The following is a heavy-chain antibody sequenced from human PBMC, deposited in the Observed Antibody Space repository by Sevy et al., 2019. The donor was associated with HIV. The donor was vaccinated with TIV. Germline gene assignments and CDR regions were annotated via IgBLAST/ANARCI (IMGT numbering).Heavy chain of an antibody. D-gene: IGHD1-1*01. J-gene: IGHJ4*02. CDR3: TRWKGLQSIFDY. CDR2: LKSKADGGTV. Sequence: GGSLRLSCTTSGFTFGDYAMNWVRQAPGKGLEWVAFLKSKADGGTVDHAASVKGRFTISRDDSKSIAYLQMNDLTTEDTVVYYCTRWKGLQSIFDYWGQGALVTVSS. V-gene: IGHV3-49*04. CDR1: GFTFGDYA.